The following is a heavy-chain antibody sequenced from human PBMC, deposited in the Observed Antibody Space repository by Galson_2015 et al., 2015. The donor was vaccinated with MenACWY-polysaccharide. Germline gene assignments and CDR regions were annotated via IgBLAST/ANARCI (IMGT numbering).Heavy chain of an antibody. CDR3: ARDGAGPSGGPSFDY. D-gene: IGHD6-25*01. V-gene: IGHV3-48*03. CDR2: ISSSGSTI. J-gene: IGHJ4*02. Sequence: SLRLSCAASGFTFSSYAMSWVRQAPGKGLEWVSAISSSGSTIYYADSVKGRFTISRDNAKNSLYLQMNSLRAEDTAVYYCARDGAGPSGGPSFDYWGQGTLVTVSS. CDR1: GFTFSSYA.